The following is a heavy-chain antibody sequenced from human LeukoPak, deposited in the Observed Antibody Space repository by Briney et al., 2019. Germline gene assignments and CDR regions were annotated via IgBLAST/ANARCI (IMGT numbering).Heavy chain of an antibody. CDR1: GGTFSSYA. D-gene: IGHD1-26*01. CDR2: IIPIFGTA. J-gene: IGHJ4*02. Sequence: SVKVSCKASGGTFSSYAISWVRQAPGQGLEWMGGIIPIFGTANYAQKFQGRVTITADESTSTAYMELSSLRSDDTAVYYCARENKPWELAFDYWGQGTLVTVSS. V-gene: IGHV1-69*13. CDR3: ARENKPWELAFDY.